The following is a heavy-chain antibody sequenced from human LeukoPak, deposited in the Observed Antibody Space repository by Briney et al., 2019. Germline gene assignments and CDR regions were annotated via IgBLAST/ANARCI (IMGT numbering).Heavy chain of an antibody. CDR2: INHSGST. J-gene: IGHJ4*02. Sequence: SETLSLTCAVYGGSSSGYYWSWIRQPPGKGLEWIGEINHSGSTNYNPSLKSRVTISVDTSKNQFSLKLSSVTAADTAVYYCASISYGPLDYWGQGTLVTVSS. V-gene: IGHV4-34*01. CDR3: ASISYGPLDY. CDR1: GGSSSGYY. D-gene: IGHD5-18*01.